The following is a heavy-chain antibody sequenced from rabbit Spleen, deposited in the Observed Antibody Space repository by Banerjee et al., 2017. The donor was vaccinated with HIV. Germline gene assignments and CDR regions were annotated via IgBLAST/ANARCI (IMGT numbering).Heavy chain of an antibody. Sequence: QSLEESGGGLVKPGGTLTLTCTASGFSFSTSYYMCWVRQAPGKGLEWIACIAVGSGGFTYYANWAKGRFTISKTSSTTVTLHMTSLTAADTATYFCARDSQYAAYAGFGYATLDYGMDLWGQGTLVTVS. CDR2: IAVGSGGFT. D-gene: IGHD6-1*01. V-gene: IGHV1S40*01. CDR1: GFSFSTSYY. CDR3: ARDSQYAAYAGFGYATLDYGMDL. J-gene: IGHJ6*01.